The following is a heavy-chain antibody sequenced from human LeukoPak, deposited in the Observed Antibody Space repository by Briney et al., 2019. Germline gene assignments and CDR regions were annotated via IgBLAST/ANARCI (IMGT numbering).Heavy chain of an antibody. CDR2: VYPDDSDT. CDR3: ARRLKDDGNSRNALDY. Sequence: PGESLKISCKGSGYSFTSWWIAWVRQMPGKGLEWMGIVYPDDSDTRYSPSFQGQVTISADKSITTAYLQWNSLKASDTAMYYCARRLKDDGNSRNALDYWGQGTLVTVSS. V-gene: IGHV5-51*01. D-gene: IGHD4-23*01. CDR1: GYSFTSWW. J-gene: IGHJ4*01.